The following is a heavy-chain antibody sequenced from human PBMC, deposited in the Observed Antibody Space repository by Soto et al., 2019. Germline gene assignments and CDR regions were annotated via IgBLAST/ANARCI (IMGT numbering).Heavy chain of an antibody. CDR1: GCSINSGCYS. V-gene: IGHV4-30-2*01. J-gene: IGHJ5*02. CDR2: IYHTGTT. D-gene: IGHD3-22*01. Sequence: SETLSLTCTVSGCSINSGCYSWTWIRQPPGRGLEWIGFIYHTGTTYYNPSLKSRVTISVDRSKNQFSLKLNSVTAADTAVYYCAREVNYYDSSGSSWFDPWGQGALVTVS. CDR3: AREVNYYDSSGSSWFDP.